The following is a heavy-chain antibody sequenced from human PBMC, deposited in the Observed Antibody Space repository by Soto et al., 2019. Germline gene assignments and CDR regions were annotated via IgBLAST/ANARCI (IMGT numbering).Heavy chain of an antibody. CDR2: IFSSGST. J-gene: IGHJ4*02. D-gene: IGHD5-12*01. CDR3: AREGSYSAYNFAHGIQLWSFDF. Sequence: SETLSLTCTVSGGSINTFYWSWVRQPAGKGLEWIGRIFSSGSTSSNPSLESRVAMSVDTSKNHFSLNLSSVTAADMAVYYCAREGSYSAYNFAHGIQLWSFDFWGQGALVTVSS. CDR1: GGSINTFY. V-gene: IGHV4-4*07.